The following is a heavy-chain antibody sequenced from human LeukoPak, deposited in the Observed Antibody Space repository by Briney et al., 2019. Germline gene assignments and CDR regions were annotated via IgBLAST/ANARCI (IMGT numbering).Heavy chain of an antibody. CDR3: AKDVGTTGTRPDAFDI. Sequence: GGSLRLSCAASGFTFNTFNMNWVRQAPGKGLEWVSAICGSGGSTYYADSVKGRFTISRDNSKNTLYLQMNSLRAEDTAVYYCAKDVGTTGTRPDAFDIWGQGTMVTVSS. V-gene: IGHV3-23*01. J-gene: IGHJ3*02. D-gene: IGHD1-1*01. CDR2: ICGSGGST. CDR1: GFTFNTFN.